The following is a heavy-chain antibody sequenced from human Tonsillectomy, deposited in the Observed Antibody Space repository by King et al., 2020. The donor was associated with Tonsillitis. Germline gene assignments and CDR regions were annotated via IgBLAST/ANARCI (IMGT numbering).Heavy chain of an antibody. CDR2: IKQDGSGK. CDR3: ARELSFCSGGCNDY. V-gene: IGHV3-7*01. CDR1: GLTFSRYW. D-gene: IGHD3-10*02. J-gene: IGHJ4*02. Sequence: VQLVESGGGLVQPGGSLRLSCVASGLTFSRYWMSWVRQAPGKGLEWVANIKQDGSGKYYVDSVKGRVSISRDNAKNSLYLQMNSLRAEDTAVYYCARELSFCSGGCNDYWGQGTLVTVSS.